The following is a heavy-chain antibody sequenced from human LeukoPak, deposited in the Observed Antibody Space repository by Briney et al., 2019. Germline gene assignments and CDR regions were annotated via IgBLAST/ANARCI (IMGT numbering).Heavy chain of an antibody. J-gene: IGHJ3*02. CDR1: GFTFSDYY. CDR3: AGGFTTTLDAFDI. CDR2: ISTSGSTI. Sequence: PGGSLRLSCAASGFTFSDYYMSWIRQAPGKGLEWVSYISTSGSTIYYADSVKGRFTISRDNAKNSLYLQMNSLRAEDTAVYYCAGGFTTTLDAFDIWGQGTMVTVSS. V-gene: IGHV3-11*01. D-gene: IGHD2-15*01.